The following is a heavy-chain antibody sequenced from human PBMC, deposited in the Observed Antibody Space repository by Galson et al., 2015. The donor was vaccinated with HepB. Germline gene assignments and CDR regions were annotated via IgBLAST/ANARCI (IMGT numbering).Heavy chain of an antibody. V-gene: IGHV4-59*08. Sequence: ETLSLTCTVSGGSISSYYWSWIRQPPGKGLEWIGYIYYSGSTNYNPSLKSRVTISVDTSKNQFSLKLSSVTAADTAVYYCATSHPTFRGGYYFDYWGQGTLVTVSS. D-gene: IGHD3-3*01. CDR2: IYYSGST. J-gene: IGHJ4*02. CDR1: GGSISSYY. CDR3: ATSHPTFRGGYYFDY.